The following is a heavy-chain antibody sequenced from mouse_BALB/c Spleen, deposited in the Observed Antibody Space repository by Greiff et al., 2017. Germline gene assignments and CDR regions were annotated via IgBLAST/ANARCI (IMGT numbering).Heavy chain of an antibody. J-gene: IGHJ3*01. CDR1: GFNIKDYY. D-gene: IGHD1-1*01. Sequence: EVQLQQSGAELVRPGALVKLSCKASGFNIKDYYMHWVKQRPEQGLEWIGWIDPENGNTIYDPKFQGKASITADTSSNTAYLQLSSLTSEDTAVYYCARGDYSSWFAYWGQGTLVTVSA. V-gene: IGHV14-1*02. CDR3: ARGDYSSWFAY. CDR2: IDPENGNT.